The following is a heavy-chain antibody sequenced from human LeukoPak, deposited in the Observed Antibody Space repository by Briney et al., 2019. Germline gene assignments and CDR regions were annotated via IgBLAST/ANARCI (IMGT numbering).Heavy chain of an antibody. Sequence: PGGSLRLSCAASGFTFSSYGMHWVRQAPGKGLEWVAVISYDGSNKYYADSVKSRFTISRDNAKNSLYLQMDSLRVEDTAVYHCAKDVAWGRMDLWGQGTLATVSS. J-gene: IGHJ4*02. CDR3: AKDVAWGRMDL. CDR1: GFTFSSYG. D-gene: IGHD3/OR15-3a*01. V-gene: IGHV3-30*18. CDR2: ISYDGSNK.